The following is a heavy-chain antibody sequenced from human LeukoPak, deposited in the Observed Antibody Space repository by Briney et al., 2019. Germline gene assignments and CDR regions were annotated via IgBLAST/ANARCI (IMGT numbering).Heavy chain of an antibody. Sequence: PGGSLRLCCSASGFTISNYWMRWVRQAPGKGLVWVARLHSNGAFTTYADSVKGRFTISRDTAKNTLYLQMNSLRVEDTAVYYCARFVVVTAGDYWGQGTLVTVSS. CDR3: ARFVVVTAGDY. CDR1: GFTISNYW. J-gene: IGHJ4*01. V-gene: IGHV3-74*01. D-gene: IGHD2-21*02. CDR2: LHSNGAFT.